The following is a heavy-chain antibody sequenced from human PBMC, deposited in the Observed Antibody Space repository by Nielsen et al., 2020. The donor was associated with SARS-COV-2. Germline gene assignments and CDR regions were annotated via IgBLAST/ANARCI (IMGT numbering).Heavy chain of an antibody. Sequence: ASVKVSCKASGYTFTGDYIHWVRQAPGQGLEWMGIINPSGGSTSYAQKFQGRVTMTRDTSTSTVYMELSSLRSEDTAVYYCARVPREDYDILTGYYNRASGPLPPDYWGQGTLVTVSS. CDR3: ARVPREDYDILTGYYNRASGPLPPDY. CDR1: GYTFTGDY. CDR2: INPSGGST. D-gene: IGHD3-9*01. V-gene: IGHV1-46*01. J-gene: IGHJ4*02.